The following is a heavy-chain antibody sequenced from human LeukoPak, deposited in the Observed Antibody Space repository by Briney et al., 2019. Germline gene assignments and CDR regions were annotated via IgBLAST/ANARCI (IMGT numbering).Heavy chain of an antibody. CDR1: GFTFTSSA. V-gene: IGHV1-58*02. J-gene: IGHJ3*02. CDR3: AAVLYDSSVRDI. Sequence: SVKVSCKASGFTFTSSAMQWVRQARGQRLEWIGWIVVGSGNTNYAQKFQERVTITRDMSTSTAYMELSSLRSGDTAVYYCAAVLYDSSVRDIWGQGTMVTVSS. D-gene: IGHD3-22*01. CDR2: IVVGSGNT.